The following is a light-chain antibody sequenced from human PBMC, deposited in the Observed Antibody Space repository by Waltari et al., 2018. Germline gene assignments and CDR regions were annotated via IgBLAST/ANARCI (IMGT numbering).Light chain of an antibody. CDR2: EVT. Sequence: QSGLTQPASVSGSPGQSITVSCTGTSSDVGNYTLVSWYQQYPGKAPRLMVYEVTKRTSGVSDRFFGSKSGNTASLTISGLQSEDEADYYCCSYAGLGIYVFGTGTKVTVL. CDR1: SSDVGNYTL. J-gene: IGLJ1*01. CDR3: CSYAGLGIYV. V-gene: IGLV2-23*02.